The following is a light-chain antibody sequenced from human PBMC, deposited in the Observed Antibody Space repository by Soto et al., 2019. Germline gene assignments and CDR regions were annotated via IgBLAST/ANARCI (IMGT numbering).Light chain of an antibody. CDR1: QDISNS. J-gene: IGKJ2*01. CDR2: DAS. Sequence: IQMTQSPSSLSASVGDRVTITCQASQDISNSLNWFQQKPGKAPKLLIYDASTLETGVPSRFSGSGSGTDFTFTIRSLQPEDLATYYCQQYDDFPHTFGQGTKLEIK. CDR3: QQYDDFPHT. V-gene: IGKV1-33*01.